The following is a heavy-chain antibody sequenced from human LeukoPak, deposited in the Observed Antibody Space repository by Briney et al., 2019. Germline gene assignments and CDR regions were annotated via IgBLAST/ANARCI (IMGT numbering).Heavy chain of an antibody. CDR1: GYTFTSYY. CDR3: AREVSEEYYFDY. V-gene: IGHV1-46*01. D-gene: IGHD2/OR15-2a*01. J-gene: IGHJ4*02. Sequence: GASVKVSCKASGYTFTSYYMHWVRQARGQGLEWMGIINPSGGSTSYAQKFQGRVTMTRDMSTSTVYMELSSLRSEDTAVYYCAREVSEEYYFDYWGQGTLVTVSS. CDR2: INPSGGST.